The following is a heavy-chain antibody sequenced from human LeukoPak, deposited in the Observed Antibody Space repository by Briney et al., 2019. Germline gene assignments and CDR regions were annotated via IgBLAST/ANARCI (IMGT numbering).Heavy chain of an antibody. D-gene: IGHD5-24*01. CDR1: GYTFTSYY. Sequence: ASVKVSCKASGYTFTSYYMHWVRQAPGQGLEWMGIINPSGGSTSYAQKFQGRVTMTRDTSTSTVYMELSSLRSEDTAVYYCARGGRRDGYTMEYYFDYWGQGTLVTVSS. CDR2: INPSGGST. V-gene: IGHV1-46*01. CDR3: ARGGRRDGYTMEYYFDY. J-gene: IGHJ4*02.